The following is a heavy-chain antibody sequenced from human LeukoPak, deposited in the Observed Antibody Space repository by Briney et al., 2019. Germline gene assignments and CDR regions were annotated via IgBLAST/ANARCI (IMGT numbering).Heavy chain of an antibody. Sequence: TGGSLRLSCAASGFTFSSYAMSWVRQAPGKGLEWVSAISGSGGSTYYADSVKGRFTISRDNSKNTLYLQMNSLRAEDTAVYYCAEAPSSGWAVSFDYWGQGTLVTVSS. CDR1: GFTFSSYA. D-gene: IGHD6-19*01. CDR2: ISGSGGST. CDR3: AEAPSSGWAVSFDY. V-gene: IGHV3-23*01. J-gene: IGHJ4*02.